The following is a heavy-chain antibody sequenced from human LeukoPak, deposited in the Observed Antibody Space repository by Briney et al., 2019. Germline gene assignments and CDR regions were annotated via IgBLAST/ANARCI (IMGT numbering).Heavy chain of an antibody. CDR2: IRYDGSNK. Sequence: GGSLRLSCGASGFTFSSYGMHWVRQAPGKGLEWVAFIRYDGSNKYYADSVKGRFTISRDNSKNTLYLQMNSLRAEDTAVYYCAKQAGATSSYMYVWGKGTTVTVSS. J-gene: IGHJ6*03. V-gene: IGHV3-30*02. CDR1: GFTFSSYG. CDR3: AKQAGATSSYMYV. D-gene: IGHD1-26*01.